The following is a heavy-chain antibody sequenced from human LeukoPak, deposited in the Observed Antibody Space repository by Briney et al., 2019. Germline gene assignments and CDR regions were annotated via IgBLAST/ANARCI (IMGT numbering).Heavy chain of an antibody. V-gene: IGHV4-30-4*01. Sequence: ASETLSLTCTVSGGSISSGDYYWSWIRQPPGKGLVWIGYIYYSGSTYYNPSLKSRVTISVDTSKNQFSLKLSSVTAADTAVYYCARDATLSLYYAFDIWGQGTMVTVSS. J-gene: IGHJ3*02. D-gene: IGHD2-15*01. CDR2: IYYSGST. CDR1: GGSISSGDYY. CDR3: ARDATLSLYYAFDI.